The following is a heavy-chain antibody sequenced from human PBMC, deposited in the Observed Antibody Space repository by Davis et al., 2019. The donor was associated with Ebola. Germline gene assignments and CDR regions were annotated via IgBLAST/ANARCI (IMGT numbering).Heavy chain of an antibody. Sequence: GESLKISCAASGFTFSSYWMSWVRQAPGKGLEWVANIKQDGSEKYYVDSVKGRFTISRDNAKNSLYLQMNSLRAEDTAVYYCARERAPTYFDYWGQGTLVTVSS. J-gene: IGHJ4*02. D-gene: IGHD1-26*01. CDR2: IKQDGSEK. CDR3: ARERAPTYFDY. V-gene: IGHV3-7*01. CDR1: GFTFSSYW.